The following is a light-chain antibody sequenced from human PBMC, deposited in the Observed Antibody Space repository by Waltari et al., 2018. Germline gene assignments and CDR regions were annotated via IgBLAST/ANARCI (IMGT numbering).Light chain of an antibody. CDR3: QQYNSYSPSIT. Sequence: DIQMTQSPSTLSASVGDRVTITCRASQSISSWLAWYQQKPGKAPKLLIYKASSLESGVPSRFSCSGSGTEFTLTISSLQPDDFATYYCQQYNSYSPSITFGQGTRLEIK. CDR2: KAS. V-gene: IGKV1-5*03. CDR1: QSISSW. J-gene: IGKJ5*01.